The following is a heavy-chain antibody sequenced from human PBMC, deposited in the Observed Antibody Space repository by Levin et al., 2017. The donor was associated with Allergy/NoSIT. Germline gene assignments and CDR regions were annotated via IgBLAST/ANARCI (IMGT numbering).Heavy chain of an antibody. CDR3: ARDRMDSSGWIGAFDI. J-gene: IGHJ3*02. CDR2: ISYNGSNK. Sequence: GGSLRLSCAASGFTFSSYAMHWVRQAPGKGLEWVAVISYNGSNKYYADSVKGRFTISRDNSKNTLYLQMNSLRAEDTAVYYCARDRMDSSGWIGAFDIWGQGTMVTVSS. D-gene: IGHD6-19*01. CDR1: GFTFSSYA. V-gene: IGHV3-30*04.